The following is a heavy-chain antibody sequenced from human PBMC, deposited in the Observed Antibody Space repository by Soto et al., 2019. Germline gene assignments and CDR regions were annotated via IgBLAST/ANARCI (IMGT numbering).Heavy chain of an antibody. CDR2: IYYSGST. J-gene: IGHJ4*02. Sequence: QVQLQESGPGLVKPSQTLSLTCTVSGGSISSGGYYWSWIRQHPGKGLEWIGYIYYSGSTYYNPSLRRRVTISVDTSKNQFSLNLSSVTAADTAVYYCASSDVDTAMVSDYWGQGTLVTVSS. D-gene: IGHD5-18*01. V-gene: IGHV4-31*03. CDR3: ASSDVDTAMVSDY. CDR1: GGSISSGGYY.